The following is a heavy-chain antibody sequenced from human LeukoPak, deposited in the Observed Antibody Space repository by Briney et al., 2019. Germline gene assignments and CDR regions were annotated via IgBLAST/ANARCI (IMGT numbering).Heavy chain of an antibody. CDR1: GFTFTNYW. D-gene: IGHD1-1*01. V-gene: IGHV3-7*01. CDR2: INQDGGTE. CDR3: ARHTLWRFDY. Sequence: GGSLRISCAAYGFTFTNYWLTWVRKAPGKGLEWVANINQDGGTEYYVDSMKGRFTISRDNAKNLVYLQINSLRAEDTAVYFCARHTLWRFDYWGQGALVTVSS. J-gene: IGHJ4*02.